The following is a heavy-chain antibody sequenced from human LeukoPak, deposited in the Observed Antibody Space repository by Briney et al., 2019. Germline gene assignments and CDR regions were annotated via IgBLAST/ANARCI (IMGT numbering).Heavy chain of an antibody. CDR2: IKQDGSEK. Sequence: PGGSLRLSCAASGFTFSSYWMSWVRQAPGKGLEWVANIKQDGSEKYYAASVKGRFTISRDNAKNSLYLQMNSLRPEDTAFYYCAKALHPLTTVTRGALDIWGQGTMVTVSS. J-gene: IGHJ3*02. CDR1: GFTFSSYW. CDR3: AKALHPLTTVTRGALDI. V-gene: IGHV3-7*03. D-gene: IGHD4-17*01.